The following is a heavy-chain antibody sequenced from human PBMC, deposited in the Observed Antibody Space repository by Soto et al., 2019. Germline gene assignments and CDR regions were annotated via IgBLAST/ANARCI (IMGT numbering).Heavy chain of an antibody. CDR1: GYTFTSYA. CDR3: ARDRNGPSRWFDP. Sequence: QVQLVQSGAEEKKPGASVKVSCKASGYTFTSYAMHWVRQAPGQRLEWMGWINAGNGNTKYSQKFQGRGTITRDTSASTDYMELSSLRSEDTAVYYCARDRNGPSRWFDPWGQGTLVTVSS. D-gene: IGHD4-17*01. J-gene: IGHJ5*02. V-gene: IGHV1-3*05. CDR2: INAGNGNT.